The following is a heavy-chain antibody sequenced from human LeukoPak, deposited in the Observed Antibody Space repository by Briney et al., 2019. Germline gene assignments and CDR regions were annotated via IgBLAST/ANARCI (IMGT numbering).Heavy chain of an antibody. Sequence: KPSETLSLTCSVSGGSISTYYWSWIRQPPGKGLEWIGYIYYSGSTNYNPSLKSRVTISVDTSKNQFSLKLSSVTAADTAVYYCARGRLRIAVAGPLGYWGQGTLVTVSS. CDR1: GGSISTYY. CDR2: IYYSGST. J-gene: IGHJ4*02. CDR3: ARGRLRIAVAGPLGY. V-gene: IGHV4-59*12. D-gene: IGHD6-19*01.